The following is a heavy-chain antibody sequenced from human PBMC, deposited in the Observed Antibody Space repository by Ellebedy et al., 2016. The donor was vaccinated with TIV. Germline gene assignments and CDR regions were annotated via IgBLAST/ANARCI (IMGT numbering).Heavy chain of an antibody. Sequence: SETLSLTXAVYGGSFSGYYWSWIRQPPGKGLEWIGEINHSGFTNYNPSLRSRVTILVDTSKNQFSLSLSSLTAADRAVYYCARWRVRYYGSESRIRDGLDVWGQGTTVTVSS. D-gene: IGHD3-10*01. CDR1: GGSFSGYY. V-gene: IGHV4-34*01. CDR2: INHSGFT. J-gene: IGHJ6*02. CDR3: ARWRVRYYGSESRIRDGLDV.